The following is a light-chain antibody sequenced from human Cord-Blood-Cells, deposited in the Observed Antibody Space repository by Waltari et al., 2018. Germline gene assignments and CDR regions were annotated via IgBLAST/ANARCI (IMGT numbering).Light chain of an antibody. CDR2: EGS. J-gene: IGLJ3*02. Sequence: QSALTQPASVSGSPGQSLTISRTGTSSDVRSYNLVSWYQQHPGKAPKLMIYEGSKRPSGVSNRCSGSKSGNTASLTSSGLQAEDEADYYCCSYAGSSTWVFGGGTKLTVL. V-gene: IGLV2-23*01. CDR3: CSYAGSSTWV. CDR1: SSDVRSYNL.